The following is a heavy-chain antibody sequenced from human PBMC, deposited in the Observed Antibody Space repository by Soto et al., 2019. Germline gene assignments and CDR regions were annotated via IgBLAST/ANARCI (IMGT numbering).Heavy chain of an antibody. Sequence: PGGSLRLSCAASGFTFSSYAMRWVRQAPGKGLEWVSAVSGSGGSTYYADSVKGRFTISRDNSKNTLYLQMNSLRAEDTAVDDCARRGPRTYFDYWGQGTLVTVSS. V-gene: IGHV3-23*01. CDR2: VSGSGGST. D-gene: IGHD3-10*01. CDR1: GFTFSSYA. CDR3: ARRGPRTYFDY. J-gene: IGHJ4*02.